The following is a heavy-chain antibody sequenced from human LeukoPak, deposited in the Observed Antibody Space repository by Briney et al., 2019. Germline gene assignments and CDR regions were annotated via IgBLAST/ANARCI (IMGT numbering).Heavy chain of an antibody. CDR1: GGSFSGNY. J-gene: IGHJ4*02. CDR2: IYHTGST. D-gene: IGHD2-15*01. Sequence: PSETLSLTCTVSGGSFSGNYWSWIRQSPEKGLEWIGHIYHTGSTNINPALKSRVAMSVNTSKNKFSLTLSFVTAADTAVYYCARLGFCGGGTCYPPYYFDYWGQGTLVTVPS. CDR3: ARLGFCGGGTCYPPYYFDY. V-gene: IGHV4-59*08.